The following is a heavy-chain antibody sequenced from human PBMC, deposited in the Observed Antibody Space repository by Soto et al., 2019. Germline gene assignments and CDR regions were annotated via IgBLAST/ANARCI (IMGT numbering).Heavy chain of an antibody. CDR2: LIHGGST. Sequence: SETLSLTCAIYGSSLGAFHWTWIRQPPGKGLEWIGELIHGGSTTYNPSLKSRVTFSLDTSKSQFSLHLLSVTAADTAVYYCARHGSDSGWFFFDPWGQGALVTVSS. D-gene: IGHD6-19*01. V-gene: IGHV4-34*12. CDR3: ARHGSDSGWFFFDP. J-gene: IGHJ5*02. CDR1: GSSLGAFH.